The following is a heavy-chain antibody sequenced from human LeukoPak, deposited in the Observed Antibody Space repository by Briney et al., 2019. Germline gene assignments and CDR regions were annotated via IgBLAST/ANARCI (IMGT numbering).Heavy chain of an antibody. CDR3: ARSNQADDY. Sequence: GGPLRLSCAASGFTFSSYWMHWVRQVRGKGLVWVARINPGGSSITYADSVKGRFTISRDNAKNTLYPEMHSLRAEDTGVYYCARSNQADDYWGQGTLVTVSS. V-gene: IGHV3-74*01. CDR2: INPGGSSI. D-gene: IGHD1-14*01. CDR1: GFTFSSYW. J-gene: IGHJ4*02.